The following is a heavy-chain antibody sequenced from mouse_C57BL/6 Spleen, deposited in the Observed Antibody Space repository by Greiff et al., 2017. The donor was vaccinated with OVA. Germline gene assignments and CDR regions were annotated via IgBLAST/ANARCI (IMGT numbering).Heavy chain of an antibody. Sequence: VQLQQSGAELVRPGTSVKLSCKASGYAFTNYWIEWVKQRPGHGLEWIGVIYPGSGGTNYNEKFKGKATFTADKSSSTAYMHLSSLTSEDSAVYYCARDYDSSCVFDYWGQGTLVTVSA. V-gene: IGHV1-54*01. D-gene: IGHD1-1*01. J-gene: IGHJ3*01. CDR3: ARDYDSSCVFDY. CDR2: IYPGSGGT. CDR1: GYAFTNYW.